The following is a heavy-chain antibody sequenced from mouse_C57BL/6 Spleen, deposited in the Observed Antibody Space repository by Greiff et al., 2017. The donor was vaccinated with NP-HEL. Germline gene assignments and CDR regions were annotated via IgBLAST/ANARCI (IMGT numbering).Heavy chain of an antibody. J-gene: IGHJ3*01. D-gene: IGHD1-1*01. CDR1: GYTFTSYW. V-gene: IGHV1-74*01. CDR3: ASLDYYPPFAY. Sequence: QVQLQQPGAELVKPGASVKVSCKASGYTFTSYWMHWVKQRPGQGLEWIGRIHPSDSDTNYNQKFKGKATLTVDKSSSTAYMQLSSLTSEDSAVYYCASLDYYPPFAYWGQGTLVTVSA. CDR2: IHPSDSDT.